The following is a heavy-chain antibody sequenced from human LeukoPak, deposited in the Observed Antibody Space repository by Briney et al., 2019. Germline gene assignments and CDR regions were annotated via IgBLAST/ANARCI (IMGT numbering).Heavy chain of an antibody. CDR1: GGTFSSYA. Sequence: ASVKVSSTASGGTFSSYAINWVRQAPGQGLEWMGWICTFNGYTNYAQKHEGRVTMTTDTSTSTAYMELRSLRSDDTAVYYCARARGDYDYVWGSYPSECDYWGQGTLVTVSS. J-gene: IGHJ4*02. CDR3: ARARGDYDYVWGSYPSECDY. CDR2: ICTFNGYT. V-gene: IGHV1-18*01. D-gene: IGHD3-16*01.